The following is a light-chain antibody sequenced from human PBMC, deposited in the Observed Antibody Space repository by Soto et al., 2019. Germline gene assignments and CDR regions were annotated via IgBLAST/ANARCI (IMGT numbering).Light chain of an antibody. CDR1: NSDVGNYNF. J-gene: IGLJ3*02. CDR3: CTYAGSFHP. V-gene: IGLV2-11*01. Sequence: QSVLTQPRSVSGSPGQAVTISCTGTNSDVGNYNFVSWYQHHPGKAPKLMIYDVTKRPSGVPARFSGSKSGNAASLTISGLQAEDEADYYCCTYAGSFHPFGGGTKLTVL. CDR2: DVT.